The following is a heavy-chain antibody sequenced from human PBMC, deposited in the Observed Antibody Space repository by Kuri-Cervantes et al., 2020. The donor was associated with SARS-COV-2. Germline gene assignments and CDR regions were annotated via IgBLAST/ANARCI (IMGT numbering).Heavy chain of an antibody. CDR2: INHSGST. V-gene: IGHV4-34*01. CDR3: ARGQRITMVRGVMGFDY. J-gene: IGHJ4*02. CDR1: GGSFSGYY. D-gene: IGHD3-10*01. Sequence: GSLRLSCAVYGGSFSGYYWSWIRQPPGKGLEWIGEINHSGSTNYNPSLKSRVTISVDTSKNQFSLKLSSVTAADTAVYYCARGQRITMVRGVMGFDYWSQGTLVTVSS.